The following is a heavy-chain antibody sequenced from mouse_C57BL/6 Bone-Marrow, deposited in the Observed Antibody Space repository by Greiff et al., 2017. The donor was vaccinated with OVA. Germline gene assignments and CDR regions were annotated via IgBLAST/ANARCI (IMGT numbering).Heavy chain of an antibody. J-gene: IGHJ3*01. CDR3: ARMSGDDYGPRAY. CDR2: IYPGSGST. D-gene: IGHD2-4*01. CDR1: GYTFTSYW. Sequence: QVQLQQPGAELVKPGASVKMSCKASGYTFTSYWITWVKQRPGQGLEWIGDIYPGSGSTNYNEKFKSKATLTVDTSSSTAYMQLSSLTSEDSAVYYCARMSGDDYGPRAYWGQGTLVTVSA. V-gene: IGHV1-55*01.